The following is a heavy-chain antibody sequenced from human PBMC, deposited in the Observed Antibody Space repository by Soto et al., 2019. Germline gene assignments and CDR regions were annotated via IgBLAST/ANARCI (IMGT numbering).Heavy chain of an antibody. D-gene: IGHD6-13*01. CDR1: GYIFSRYG. Sequence: QVQLVQSGPEVRKPGASVKVSCKASGYIFSRYGISWVRQAPGQGLEWMAWISGYNGNTKFGERVQGRSNVTTDTSTSTAYMALRSLRSDDTAVNYCNIEAAAERKYYGLDVRGQGTTVIVSS. CDR3: NIEAAAERKYYGLDV. V-gene: IGHV1-18*04. CDR2: ISGYNGNT. J-gene: IGHJ6*02.